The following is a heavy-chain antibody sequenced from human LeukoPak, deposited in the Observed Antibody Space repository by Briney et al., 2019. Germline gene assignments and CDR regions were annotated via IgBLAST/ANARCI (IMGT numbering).Heavy chain of an antibody. V-gene: IGHV3-23*01. CDR3: ASFFLEWLLRPFDY. CDR1: GFTFSSYA. CDR2: ISGSGGST. J-gene: IGHJ4*02. D-gene: IGHD3-3*01. Sequence: GGSLRLSCAASGFTFSSYAMSWVRQAPGKGLEWVSAISGSGGSTYYADSVKGRFTISRDNSKNTLYLQMNSQRAEDTAVYYCASFFLEWLLRPFDYWGQGTLVTVSS.